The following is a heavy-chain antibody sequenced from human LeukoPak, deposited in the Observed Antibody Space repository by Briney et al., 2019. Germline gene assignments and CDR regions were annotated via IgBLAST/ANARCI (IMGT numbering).Heavy chain of an antibody. V-gene: IGHV3-7*01. Sequence: GGSLRLSCAASGFTFNNYWMSWVRQAPGRGLEWVANIKQDGSEKHYVDSVKGRFTISRDNAKNSLYLQMNSLEAEDTAVYYCARIGYSSSGFDYWGQGTLVTVSS. CDR1: GFTFNNYW. J-gene: IGHJ4*02. CDR3: ARIGYSSSGFDY. D-gene: IGHD6-6*01. CDR2: IKQDGSEK.